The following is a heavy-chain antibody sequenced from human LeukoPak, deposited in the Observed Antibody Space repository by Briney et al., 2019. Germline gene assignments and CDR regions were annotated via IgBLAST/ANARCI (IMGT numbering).Heavy chain of an antibody. CDR1: GFTFSSYG. V-gene: IGHV3-30*18. J-gene: IGHJ6*02. CDR2: ISYDGSNK. CDR3: AKAPARYCNNGVQCYGMDV. Sequence: GGSLRLSCAASGFTFSSYGMHWVRQAPDKGLEWVAVISYDGSNKYYADSVKGRFTISRDNSKNTLYLQMNSLRAEDTAVYYFAKAPARYCNNGVQCYGMDVWGQGTTVTVSS. D-gene: IGHD2-8*01.